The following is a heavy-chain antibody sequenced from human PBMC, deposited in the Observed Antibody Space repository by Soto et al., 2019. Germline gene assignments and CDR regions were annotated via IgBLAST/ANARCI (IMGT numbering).Heavy chain of an antibody. J-gene: IGHJ5*01. CDR1: GDTFNFYS. CDR2: INPILSMS. Sequence: QVQLVQSGAEVKKPGSSVRVSCKASGDTFNFYSINWVRQARGLGLEWMGRINPILSMSNYAPRFQGRVTMTADKSTSTAYMELSSLRSEDTAMYYCASSYGSGYRAFDSWGQGALVTVS. CDR3: ASSYGSGYRAFDS. D-gene: IGHD3-10*01. V-gene: IGHV1-69*02.